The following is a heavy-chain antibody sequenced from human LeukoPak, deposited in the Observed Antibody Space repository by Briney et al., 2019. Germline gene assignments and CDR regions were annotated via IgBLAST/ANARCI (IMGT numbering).Heavy chain of an antibody. CDR3: ARVLGNYYGSGSSPDY. Sequence: GGSLRLSCAASGFTFSSYSMNWVRQAPAKGLEWVSSISSSSSYIYYADSVKGRFTISRDNAKNSLYLQMNSLRAEDTAVYYCARVLGNYYGSGSSPDYWGQGTLVTVSS. CDR2: ISSSSSYI. J-gene: IGHJ4*02. D-gene: IGHD3-10*01. CDR1: GFTFSSYS. V-gene: IGHV3-21*01.